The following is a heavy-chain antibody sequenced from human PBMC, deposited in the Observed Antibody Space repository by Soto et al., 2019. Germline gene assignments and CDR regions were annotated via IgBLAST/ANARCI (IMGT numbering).Heavy chain of an antibody. D-gene: IGHD3-10*01. Sequence: EVQLVESGGVVVQPGGSLRLSCAASGFTFDDYTMHWVRQGPGKGLEWVSLISWDGDSTYYADSVKGRFTISRDNRKNALYLQMNSLRTEDTALYYCAKEGGFGELALYGMDVWGQGTTVTVSS. V-gene: IGHV3-43*01. J-gene: IGHJ6*02. CDR2: ISWDGDST. CDR1: GFTFDDYT. CDR3: AKEGGFGELALYGMDV.